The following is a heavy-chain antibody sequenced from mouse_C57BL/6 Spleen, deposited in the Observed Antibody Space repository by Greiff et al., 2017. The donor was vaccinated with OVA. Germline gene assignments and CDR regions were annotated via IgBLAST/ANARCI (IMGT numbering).Heavy chain of an antibody. J-gene: IGHJ1*03. D-gene: IGHD2-4*01. V-gene: IGHV6-3*01. Sequence: EVQVVESGGGLVQPGGSMKLSCVASGFTFSNYWMNWVRQSPEKGLEWVAQIRLKSDNYATNYEVTGKGRLTISRDASTRSVYLQMHHLMADDTGIDYCTDDYDCWYFDVWGTGTTVTVSS. CDR1: GFTFSNYW. CDR2: IRLKSDNYAT. CDR3: TDDYDCWYFDV.